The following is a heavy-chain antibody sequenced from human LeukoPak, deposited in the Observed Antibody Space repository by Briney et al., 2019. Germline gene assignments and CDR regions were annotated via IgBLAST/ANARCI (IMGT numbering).Heavy chain of an antibody. CDR1: GGSISSYC. D-gene: IGHD6-13*01. J-gene: IGHJ4*02. CDR3: ARDYCSSNYRPGTYYFDN. Sequence: SAPLSLTCPVSGGSISSYCWNWIRPPAGKGLEWIGRIYTNVSTNYNPSLKRRVTMSVDTSKNQFSLKVTSVTAADTAVYYCARDYCSSNYRPGTYYFDNWGQGTLLTVSS. V-gene: IGHV4-4*07. CDR2: IYTNVST.